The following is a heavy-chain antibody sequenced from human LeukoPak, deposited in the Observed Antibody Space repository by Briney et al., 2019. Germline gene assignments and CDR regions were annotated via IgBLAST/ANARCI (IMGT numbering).Heavy chain of an antibody. CDR1: GGSVSSTSYH. V-gene: IGHV4-39*01. CDR3: ARLYSSGWYDY. Sequence: SETLSLTCTVSGGSVSSTSYHWGRIRQPPGKGLEWIGSIYYSGSTYYNPSLKSRVTITVDTSKNQFSLKVSSVTAADTAVYYCARLYSSGWYDYWGQGTLATVSS. J-gene: IGHJ4*02. D-gene: IGHD6-19*01. CDR2: IYYSGST.